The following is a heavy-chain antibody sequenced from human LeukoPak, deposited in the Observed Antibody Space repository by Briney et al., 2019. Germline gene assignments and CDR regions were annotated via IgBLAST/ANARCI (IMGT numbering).Heavy chain of an antibody. CDR2: ISGTGDSI. CDR1: GFTFSSYS. CDR3: AKDAIVRIAVARSLDY. D-gene: IGHD6-19*01. V-gene: IGHV3-23*01. Sequence: PGGSLRPSCAASGFTFSSYSMNWVRQAPGKGLEWVSGISGTGDSIYYVDSVQGRYTISRDNSKNMVYLQMNSLRAEDTAVYFCAKDAIVRIAVARSLDYWGQGTRVTVSS. J-gene: IGHJ4*02.